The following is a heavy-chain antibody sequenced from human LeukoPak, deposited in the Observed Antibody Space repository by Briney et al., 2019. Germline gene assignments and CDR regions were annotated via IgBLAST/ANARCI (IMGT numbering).Heavy chain of an antibody. Sequence: GGSLRLSCAASGFTFSSYAMHWVRQAPGKGLEWVAVISYDGSNKYYADSVKGRFTISRDNSKNTLYLQMNSLRAEDTAVYYCARVYGSGNYWGQGTLVTVSS. J-gene: IGHJ4*02. CDR2: ISYDGSNK. CDR1: GFTFSSYA. V-gene: IGHV3-30*01. CDR3: ARVYGSGNY. D-gene: IGHD3-10*01.